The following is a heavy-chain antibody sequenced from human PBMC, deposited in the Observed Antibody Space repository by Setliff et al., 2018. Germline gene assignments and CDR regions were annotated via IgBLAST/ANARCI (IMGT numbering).Heavy chain of an antibody. Sequence: ASVKVSCKASGYTFTDYYIYWVRQAPGQGLQWMGRINPISGATDYAQKFQGRVTMTRDTSITTACMELSSLRSDDTAMYYCARSVHGDYVRLRQNNWLDPWGQGTLVTVSS. V-gene: IGHV1-2*06. J-gene: IGHJ5*02. CDR1: GYTFTDYY. CDR2: INPISGAT. CDR3: ARSVHGDYVRLRQNNWLDP. D-gene: IGHD4-17*01.